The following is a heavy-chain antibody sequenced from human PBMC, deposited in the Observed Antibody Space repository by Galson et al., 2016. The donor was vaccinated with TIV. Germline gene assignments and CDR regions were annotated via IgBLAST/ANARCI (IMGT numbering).Heavy chain of an antibody. CDR1: GYTFTSFD. CDR3: AGGHYYDSSGYSFDF. D-gene: IGHD3-22*01. CDR2: MSPSNGNT. J-gene: IGHJ4*02. Sequence: SVKVSCKASGYTFTSFDISWIRQAPGQGLEWMGWMSPSNGNTGYAQKFRGRITMTRHPSTTTVYMALSGLTSEDTAVYYCAGGHYYDSSGYSFDFWGQGTLVTVSS. V-gene: IGHV1-8*01.